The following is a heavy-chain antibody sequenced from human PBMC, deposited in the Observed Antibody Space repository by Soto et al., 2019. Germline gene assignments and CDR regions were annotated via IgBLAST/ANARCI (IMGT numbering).Heavy chain of an antibody. Sequence: QITLKESGPTLVKPTQTLTLTCTFSGVSLSTNGVSVGWIRQPPGKALEWLALIYWDDDKRYSPSLKSRLIITKDTSKSQVVLVMSNMDPLDTATYYCTHSILVVPTTRNAFDLWGQGKMVSVSS. CDR1: GVSLSTNGVS. D-gene: IGHD2-2*01. J-gene: IGHJ3*01. V-gene: IGHV2-5*02. CDR2: IYWDDDK. CDR3: THSILVVPTTRNAFDL.